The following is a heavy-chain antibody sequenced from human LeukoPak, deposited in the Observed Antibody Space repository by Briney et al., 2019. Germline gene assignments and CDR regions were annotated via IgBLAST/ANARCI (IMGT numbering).Heavy chain of an antibody. V-gene: IGHV3-9*01. J-gene: IGHJ6*02. Sequence: PGGSLRLSCAASGFTFDDYAMHWVRQAPGKGLEWVSGISWNSGSIGYADSVKGRFTISRDNAKNSLYLQMNSLRAEDTALYYCAKDIRVGAMHYYYGMDVWGQGTTVTVSS. CDR3: AKDIRVGAMHYYYGMDV. CDR2: ISWNSGSI. CDR1: GFTFDDYA. D-gene: IGHD1-26*01.